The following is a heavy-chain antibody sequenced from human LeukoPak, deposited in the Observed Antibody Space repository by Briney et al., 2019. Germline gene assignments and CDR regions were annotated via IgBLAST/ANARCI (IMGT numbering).Heavy chain of an antibody. D-gene: IGHD6-19*01. CDR1: GFTFSSYA. CDR2: ISGSGDNT. CDR3: AKALALSSGWPYYYYYYYMDV. Sequence: PGGSLRLSCAASGFTFSSYAMNWVRQGPGKGLEWVSGISGSGDNTYYADSVKGRFTISRDNSKNTLYLQMNSLRAEDTAVYYCAKALALSSGWPYYYYYYYMDVWGKGTTVTISS. J-gene: IGHJ6*03. V-gene: IGHV3-23*01.